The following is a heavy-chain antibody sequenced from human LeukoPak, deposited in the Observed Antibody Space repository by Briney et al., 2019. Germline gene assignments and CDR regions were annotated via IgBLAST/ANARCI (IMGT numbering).Heavy chain of an antibody. CDR3: AKDPYSSGWFLFDY. J-gene: IGHJ4*02. D-gene: IGHD6-19*01. CDR2: ISYDGSNK. Sequence: GGSLRLSCAASGFTFSSYGMHWVRQAPGKGLEWVAVISYDGSNKYYADSVKGRFTISRDNSKNTLYLQMNSLRAEDTAVYYCAKDPYSSGWFLFDYWGQGTLATVSS. CDR1: GFTFSSYG. V-gene: IGHV3-30*18.